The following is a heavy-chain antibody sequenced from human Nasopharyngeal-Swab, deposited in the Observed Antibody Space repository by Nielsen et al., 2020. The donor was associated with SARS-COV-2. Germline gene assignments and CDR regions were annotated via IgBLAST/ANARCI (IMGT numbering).Heavy chain of an antibody. CDR3: ARGVFSGSSLLYYFDY. V-gene: IGHV1-18*04. CDR1: GYTFSNYG. D-gene: IGHD1-26*01. Sequence: ASVKVSCKASGYTFSNYGINWVRQAPGQGLEWMGWISAYNGNTNYAQKLQGRVTMTTDTSTSTAYMDLRSLRSDDTAVYYCARGVFSGSSLLYYFDYWGQGTLVTVSS. CDR2: ISAYNGNT. J-gene: IGHJ4*02.